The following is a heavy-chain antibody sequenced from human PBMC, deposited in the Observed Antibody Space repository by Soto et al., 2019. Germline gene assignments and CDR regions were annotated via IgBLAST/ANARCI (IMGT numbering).Heavy chain of an antibody. Sequence: SETLSLTCTVSGGSIISSSWNWIRQAPGKRLEWIGCIFYTGSTNFNPSLESRVAMSLDTSKHQFSLRLSSVTAADTAVYYCAREDYGDYGGYFDYWGQGSLVTVSS. J-gene: IGHJ4*02. CDR3: AREDYGDYGGYFDY. CDR1: GGSIISSS. D-gene: IGHD4-17*01. CDR2: IFYTGST. V-gene: IGHV4-59*12.